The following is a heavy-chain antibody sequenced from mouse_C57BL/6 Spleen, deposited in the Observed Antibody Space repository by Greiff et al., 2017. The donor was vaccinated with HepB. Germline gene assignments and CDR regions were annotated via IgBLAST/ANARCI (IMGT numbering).Heavy chain of an antibody. D-gene: IGHD2-5*01. CDR1: GFNIKDYY. CDR3: TMGSNYNYAMDY. Sequence: EVQLQQSGAELVRPGASVKLSCTASGFNIKDYYMHWVKQRPEQGLEWIGRIDPEDGDTEYAPKFQGKATMTAETSSNPAYLQLSSLTSEDTAVYYWTMGSNYNYAMDYWGQGTSVTVSS. V-gene: IGHV14-1*01. J-gene: IGHJ4*01. CDR2: IDPEDGDT.